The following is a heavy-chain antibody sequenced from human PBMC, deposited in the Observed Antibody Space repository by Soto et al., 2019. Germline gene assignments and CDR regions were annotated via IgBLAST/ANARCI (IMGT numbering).Heavy chain of an antibody. CDR3: ARGGRRSPGMDV. CDR1: VGSFSGYY. Sequence: SETMSLTCAVYVGSFSGYYWSWIRQPPGKGLEWIGEINHSGSTNYNPSLKSRVTISVDTSKNQFSLKLSSVTAADTAVYYCARGGRRSPGMDVWGQGTTVTV. J-gene: IGHJ6*02. V-gene: IGHV4-34*01. CDR2: INHSGST.